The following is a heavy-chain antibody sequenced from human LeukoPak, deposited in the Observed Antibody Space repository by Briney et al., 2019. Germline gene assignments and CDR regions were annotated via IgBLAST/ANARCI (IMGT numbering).Heavy chain of an antibody. CDR1: SDSTRSYY. J-gene: IGHJ4*02. D-gene: IGHD6-13*01. CDR3: ARRGGLGSSWEIGY. V-gene: IGHV4-59*01. CDR2: ISYSGSS. Sequence: SGTQSLACTVSSDSTRSYYWGWIRQPPGKGREWIGVISYSGSSNYNPSLKSRVTISIDTSKNQFSLKLNSVTAADTAVYYCARRGGLGSSWEIGYWGQGILVTVSS.